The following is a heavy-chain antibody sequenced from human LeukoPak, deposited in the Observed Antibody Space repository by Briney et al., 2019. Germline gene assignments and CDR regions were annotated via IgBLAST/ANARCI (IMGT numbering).Heavy chain of an antibody. CDR1: GGSISSYY. Sequence: SETLSLTCTVSGGSISSYYWGWIRQPPGKGLEYIGSINYSGSTYYNPSLRSRVTISVDTSQNQFSLKLSSVTAADTAVYYCARGSPYHYWGQGTLVTVSS. CDR3: ARGSPYHY. D-gene: IGHD2-2*01. J-gene: IGHJ4*02. CDR2: INYSGST. V-gene: IGHV4-39*01.